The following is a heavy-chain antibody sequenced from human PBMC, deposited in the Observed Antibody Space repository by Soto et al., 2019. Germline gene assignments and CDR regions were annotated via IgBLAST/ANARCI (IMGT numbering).Heavy chain of an antibody. V-gene: IGHV3-33*01. Sequence: QVQLVESGGGVVQPGRSLRLSCAASGFTFSSYGMHWVRQAPGKGLEWVAVIWYDGSNKYYADSVKGRFTISRDNSKKMLYLQMNSLRAEDTAGYYCARDPGGGAIAVAGGMDVWGQGTTVTVSS. CDR3: ARDPGGGAIAVAGGMDV. CDR2: IWYDGSNK. CDR1: GFTFSSYG. J-gene: IGHJ6*02. D-gene: IGHD6-19*01.